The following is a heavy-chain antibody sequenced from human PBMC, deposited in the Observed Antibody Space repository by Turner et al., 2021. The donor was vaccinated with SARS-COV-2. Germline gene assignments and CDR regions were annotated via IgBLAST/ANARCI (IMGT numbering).Heavy chain of an antibody. V-gene: IGHV3-30*18. CDR2: ISYDGSNK. Sequence: QVQLVESGGGLVQPGRSLRLPCAASGFPFSSYCMHWVRQAPGKGLEWVAGISYDGSNKYYADSVKGLFTISRDNSKNTLYLQMNSLRAEDTAVYYCAKDDNYDFWTGYYMYWGQGTLVTVSS. CDR3: AKDDNYDFWTGYYMY. D-gene: IGHD3-3*01. J-gene: IGHJ4*02. CDR1: GFPFSSYC.